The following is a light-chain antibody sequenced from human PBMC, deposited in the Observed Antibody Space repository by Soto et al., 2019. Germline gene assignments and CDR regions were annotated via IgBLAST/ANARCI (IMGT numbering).Light chain of an antibody. V-gene: IGLV2-14*03. CDR3: SSYGSKNTVV. J-gene: IGLJ2*01. CDR1: SSDVGTYNS. Sequence: QSALTQPASVSGSPGQSITISCTGTSSDVGTYNSVSWYQQHPGKVPKLMIYDVTNRPSGVSNRFSGSKSGNTASLTISGLQAEDEADYYCSSYGSKNTVVFGGGTQLTVL. CDR2: DVT.